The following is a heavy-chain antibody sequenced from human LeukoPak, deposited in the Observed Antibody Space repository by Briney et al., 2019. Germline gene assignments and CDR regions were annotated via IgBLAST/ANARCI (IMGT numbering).Heavy chain of an antibody. Sequence: GGSLRLSCAASGFTFSSDWMHWVRQGPGKGLVWVSRINTDGSRTSYADSVKGRFTISRDNAKNTLYLQMNSLRPEDTAVYYCTKDTFGPSDYWGQGTLVTVSS. CDR3: TKDTFGPSDY. V-gene: IGHV3-74*01. CDR2: INTDGSRT. CDR1: GFTFSSDW. J-gene: IGHJ4*02. D-gene: IGHD3-10*01.